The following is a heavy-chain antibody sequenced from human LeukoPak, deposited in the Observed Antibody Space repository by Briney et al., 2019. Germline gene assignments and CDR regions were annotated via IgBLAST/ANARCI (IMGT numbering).Heavy chain of an antibody. D-gene: IGHD6-19*01. CDR3: ATGLCYYYCYYMDV. CDR1: GFTFSSYG. V-gene: IGHV3-30*02. J-gene: IGHJ6*03. Sequence: GGSLRLSCAASGFTFSSYGMHWVRQAPGKGLEWVAFIRYDGSNKYYADSVKGRFTISRDNSKTTLYLQMNSRRAEDTAVYYCATGLCYYYCYYMDVWGKETTVTVSS. CDR2: IRYDGSNK.